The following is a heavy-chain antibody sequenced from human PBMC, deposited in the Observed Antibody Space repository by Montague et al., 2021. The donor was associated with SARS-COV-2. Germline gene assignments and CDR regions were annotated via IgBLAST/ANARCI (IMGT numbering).Heavy chain of an antibody. CDR1: GGSFRDHY. CDR2: INYSGST. J-gene: IGHJ4*02. Sequence: SETLSLTCAVYGGSFRDHYWNWIRQPPGKGLEWIGEINYSGSTNNNPSLKSRVTMSVDTSKNQFSLKLSSVTAADTAVYYCARGARQGYGFRLGAFDYWGQGTLVTVSS. CDR3: ARGARQGYGFRLGAFDY. V-gene: IGHV4-34*01. D-gene: IGHD3-10*01.